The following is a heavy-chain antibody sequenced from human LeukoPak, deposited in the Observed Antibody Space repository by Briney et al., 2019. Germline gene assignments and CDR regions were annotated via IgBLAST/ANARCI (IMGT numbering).Heavy chain of an antibody. CDR2: IYYSGST. CDR3: ARVLYMGRYYFDY. J-gene: IGHJ4*02. CDR1: GGSISSSSYY. V-gene: IGHV4-39*07. D-gene: IGHD2/OR15-2a*01. Sequence: TSETLSLTCTVSGGSISSSSYYWGWIRQPPGKGLEWIGSIYYSGSTYYNPSLKSRVTISVDTSKNQFSLKLSSVTAADTAVYYCARVLYMGRYYFDYWGQGTLVTVSS.